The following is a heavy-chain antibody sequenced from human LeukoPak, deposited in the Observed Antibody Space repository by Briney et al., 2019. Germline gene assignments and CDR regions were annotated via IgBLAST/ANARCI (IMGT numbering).Heavy chain of an antibody. Sequence: SVKVSCKASGGTFNSYAINWVRQAPGQGLEWMGGSIPMFGTTNFAPEFQGRVTITADEFTSTAYMELTSLKSEDTAVYYCARGSTVTTAVLVPNDAFDIWGQGTMVTVSS. J-gene: IGHJ3*02. D-gene: IGHD4-17*01. CDR1: GGTFNSYA. CDR3: ARGSTVTTAVLVPNDAFDI. V-gene: IGHV1-69*13. CDR2: SIPMFGTT.